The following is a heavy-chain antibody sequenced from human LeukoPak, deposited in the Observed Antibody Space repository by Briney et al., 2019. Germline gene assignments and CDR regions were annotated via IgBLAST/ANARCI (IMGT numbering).Heavy chain of an antibody. Sequence: GGSLRLSCAASGFTFSSYWMHWVRQAPGTGLVRVSHIATDGSTTSYADSVKGRFTISRDNAKNMLYLQMNSLRAEDTALYYCARGAGSPDYWGQGTLVTVSS. CDR1: GFTFSSYW. J-gene: IGHJ4*02. D-gene: IGHD1-26*01. CDR2: IATDGSTT. V-gene: IGHV3-74*01. CDR3: ARGAGSPDY.